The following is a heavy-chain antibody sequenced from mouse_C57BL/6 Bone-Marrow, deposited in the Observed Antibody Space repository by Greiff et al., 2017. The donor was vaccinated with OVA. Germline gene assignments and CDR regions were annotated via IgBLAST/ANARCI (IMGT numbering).Heavy chain of an antibody. CDR2: IWSGGST. V-gene: IGHV2-2*01. Sequence: VQLQQSGPGLVQPSQSLSITCTFSGFSLTSYGVHWVRQSPGKGLEWLGVIWSGGSTDYNAAFISRLSISKDNSKSQVFFKMNSLQADDTAIYYCARNEGIPYYYAMDYWGQGTSVTVSS. CDR1: GFSLTSYG. J-gene: IGHJ4*01. CDR3: ARNEGIPYYYAMDY.